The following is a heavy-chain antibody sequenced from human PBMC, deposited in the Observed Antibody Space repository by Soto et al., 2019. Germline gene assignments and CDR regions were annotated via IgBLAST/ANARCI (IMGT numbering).Heavy chain of an antibody. CDR3: ARGSHDYYDSSGYLPSDY. CDR2: ISYDGSNK. Sequence: GGSLRLSCAASGFTFSSYAMHWVRQAPGNGLEWVAVISYDGSNKYYADSVKGRFTISRDNSKNTLYLQMNSLRAEDTAVYYCARGSHDYYDSSGYLPSDYWGQGTLVTVSS. CDR1: GFTFSSYA. J-gene: IGHJ4*02. D-gene: IGHD3-22*01. V-gene: IGHV3-30-3*01.